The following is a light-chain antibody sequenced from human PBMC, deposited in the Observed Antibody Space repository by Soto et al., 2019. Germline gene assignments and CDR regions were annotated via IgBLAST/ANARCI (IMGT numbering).Light chain of an antibody. V-gene: IGLV2-18*01. Sequence: QSALTQPPSVSGSHGRSVTISCTGTSSDVGYYNRVSWYQQPPGSAPKLLIYEVSNRPSGVPDRFSGSKPGNTASLTISGLQAEDEADYYCSLYTSSTFYVFGTGTKLTVL. CDR3: SLYTSSTFYV. J-gene: IGLJ1*01. CDR1: SSDVGYYNR. CDR2: EVS.